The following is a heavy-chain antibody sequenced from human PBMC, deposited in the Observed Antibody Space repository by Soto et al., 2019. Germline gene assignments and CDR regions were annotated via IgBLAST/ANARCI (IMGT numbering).Heavy chain of an antibody. J-gene: IGHJ4*02. V-gene: IGHV1-8*01. D-gene: IGHD3-10*01. CDR3: VREFSGGFFDY. CDR1: GYTFTSYD. Sequence: ASVKVSCKTSGYTFTSYDINWMRQATGQGLEWLGWMSPNSGNTGYAQKFQGRVMMTRDTSTSTAYMELSSLQDEDTAIYYCVREFSGGFFDYWGQGTLVTVSS. CDR2: MSPNSGNT.